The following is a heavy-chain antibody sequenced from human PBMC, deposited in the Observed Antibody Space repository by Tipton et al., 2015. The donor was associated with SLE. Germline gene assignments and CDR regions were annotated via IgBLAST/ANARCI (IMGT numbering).Heavy chain of an antibody. CDR1: GYTFTSYG. CDR2: ISAYNGNT. J-gene: IGHJ3*02. Sequence: QSGAEVKKPGASVKVSCKASGYTFTSYGIRWVRQAPGQGLEWMGWISAYNGNTNYAQKLQGRVTMTTDTSTSTAYMEMRSLRSDDTAVYYCAVASGNQYHDAFDIWGRGTMVTVSS. D-gene: IGHD3-3*01. V-gene: IGHV1-18*01. CDR3: AVASGNQYHDAFDI.